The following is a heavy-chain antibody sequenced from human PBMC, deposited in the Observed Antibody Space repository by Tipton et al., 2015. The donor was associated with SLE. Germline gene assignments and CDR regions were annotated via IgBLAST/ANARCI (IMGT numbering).Heavy chain of an antibody. V-gene: IGHV4-39*07. D-gene: IGHD3-10*01. CDR3: ARGSLTVVQGIKETKTRRYKWFDP. CDR1: GGSISSSTNY. CDR2: IFYSGSI. Sequence: TLSLTCTVSGGSISSSTNYYGGWLRQPPGKGLEWIGSIFYSGSINYTPSLKNRVTISLDTSKNQFSLKLSSVTAADTAIYYCARGSLTVVQGIKETKTRRYKWFDPWGQGTLVTVSS. J-gene: IGHJ5*02.